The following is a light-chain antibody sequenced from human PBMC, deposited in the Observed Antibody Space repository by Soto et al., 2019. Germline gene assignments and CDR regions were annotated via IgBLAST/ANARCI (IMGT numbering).Light chain of an antibody. J-gene: IGKJ4*01. Sequence: DIQMTQSPSSLSASVGDRVTITCRASQSISSYLNWYQQKPGKAPKLLIYAASSLQSGVPSRFSGSGSGTDFTLTISSLQPEDFATYYCQQSYSTRLGGGTKVEI. CDR2: AAS. CDR3: QQSYSTR. V-gene: IGKV1-39*01. CDR1: QSISSY.